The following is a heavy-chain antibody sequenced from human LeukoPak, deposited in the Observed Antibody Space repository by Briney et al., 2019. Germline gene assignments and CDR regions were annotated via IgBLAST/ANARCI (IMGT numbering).Heavy chain of an antibody. J-gene: IGHJ4*02. V-gene: IGHV4-59*08. D-gene: IGHD3-3*01. Sequence: SETLSLTCTVSGGSISSYYWSWIRQPPGKGLEWIGYIYYSGSTNYNPSLKSRVTISVDTSKNQFSLKLSSVTAADTAVYYCAADRSTIFGVVIPFDYWGQGTLVTVSS. CDR3: AADRSTIFGVVIPFDY. CDR2: IYYSGST. CDR1: GGSISSYY.